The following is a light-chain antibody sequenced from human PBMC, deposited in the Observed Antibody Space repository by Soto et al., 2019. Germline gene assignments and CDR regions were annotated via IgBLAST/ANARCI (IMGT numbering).Light chain of an antibody. CDR1: QSVSSHY. Sequence: EIVLTQSPGTLSVSPGERATLSCRASQSVSSHYLAWYQQRPGQAPKILMYATSNRVTGIPDRFSGSGSGTDFTLTISRLEPDDFAVYFCQQYVASPTFGQGTKLVNK. V-gene: IGKV3-20*01. J-gene: IGKJ2*01. CDR3: QQYVASPT. CDR2: ATS.